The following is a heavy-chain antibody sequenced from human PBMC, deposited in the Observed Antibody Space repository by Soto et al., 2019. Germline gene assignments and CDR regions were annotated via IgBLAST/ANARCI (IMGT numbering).Heavy chain of an antibody. J-gene: IGHJ6*02. D-gene: IGHD3-22*01. V-gene: IGHV3-53*01. Sequence: GGSLRLSCAASGFTVSSNYMSWVRQAPGKGLEWVSVIYSGGSTYYADSVKGRFTISRDNSKNTLHLQMNSLRAEDTAVYYCARENRYYDFIGYYPYYYYGMDVWGQGTTVTVSS. CDR3: ARENRYYDFIGYYPYYYYGMDV. CDR1: GFTVSSNY. CDR2: IYSGGST.